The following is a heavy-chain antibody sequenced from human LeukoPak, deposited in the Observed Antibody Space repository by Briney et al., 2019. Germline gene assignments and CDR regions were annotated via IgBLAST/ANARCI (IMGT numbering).Heavy chain of an antibody. CDR3: ASDPVTTWDNYFDY. J-gene: IGHJ4*02. CDR1: GGTFSSYA. D-gene: IGHD4-17*01. V-gene: IGHV1-69*13. CDR2: IIPIFGTA. Sequence: ASVKVSCKASGGTFSSYAISWVRQAPGQGLEWMGGIIPIFGTANYAQKFLGRVTITADESTSTAYMELSSLRSEDTAVYYCASDPVTTWDNYFDYWGQGTLVTVSS.